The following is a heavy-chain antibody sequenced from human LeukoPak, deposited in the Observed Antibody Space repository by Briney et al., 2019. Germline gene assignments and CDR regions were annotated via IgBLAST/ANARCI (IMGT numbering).Heavy chain of an antibody. V-gene: IGHV3-74*01. Sequence: GGSLRLSCAASGFTFSSYWMHWVRQAPGKGLVWVSRINSDGSSTSYADSVKGRFTISRDNAENTLYLQMNSLRAEDTAVYYCARPLYCSGGSCYVYFQHWGQGTLVTVSS. CDR3: ARPLYCSGGSCYVYFQH. CDR2: INSDGSST. CDR1: GFTFSSYW. J-gene: IGHJ1*01. D-gene: IGHD2-15*01.